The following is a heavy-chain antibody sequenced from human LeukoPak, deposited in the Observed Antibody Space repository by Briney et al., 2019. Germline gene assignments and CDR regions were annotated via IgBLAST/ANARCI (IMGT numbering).Heavy chain of an antibody. D-gene: IGHD3-16*01. CDR1: GFTFSSYW. J-gene: IGHJ5*02. CDR3: AREFTLNWFDP. V-gene: IGHV3-7*01. Sequence: GGSLRLSCAPSGFTFSSYWMSWVRQAPGKGLEWVANIKQDGSEKYYVDSVKGRFTISRDNAKNSLYLQMNSLRAEDTAVYYCAREFTLNWFDPWGQGTLVTVSS. CDR2: IKQDGSEK.